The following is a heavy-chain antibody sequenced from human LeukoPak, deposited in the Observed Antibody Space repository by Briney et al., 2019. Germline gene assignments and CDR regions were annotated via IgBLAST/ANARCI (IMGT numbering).Heavy chain of an antibody. CDR3: ARVLGSISH. CDR1: VYTFSSCD. CDR2: MNPNSGNT. Sequence: ASVKVSCKASVYTFSSCDLNWVRQAAGQGLEWMGWMNPNSGNTGFADKFQGRVTMTRDTSINTAYMELSSLRSEDTAVYYCARVLGSISHWGQGTLVTVSS. V-gene: IGHV1-8*01. D-gene: IGHD1-1*01. J-gene: IGHJ4*02.